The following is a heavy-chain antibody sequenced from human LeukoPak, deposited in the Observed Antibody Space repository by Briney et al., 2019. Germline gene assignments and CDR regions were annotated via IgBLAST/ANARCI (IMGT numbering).Heavy chain of an antibody. D-gene: IGHD3-22*01. CDR2: IKQDGSEK. V-gene: IGHV3-7*01. CDR3: ARDSYYYDSSGYYYYFDY. CDR1: GFTLSSHW. Sequence: GGSLRLSCAASGFTLSSHWMSWVRQAPGKGLEWVANIKQDGSEKYYVDSVKGRFTISRDNAKSSLYLQMNSLRAEDTAVYYCARDSYYYDSSGYYYYFDYWGQGTLVTVSS. J-gene: IGHJ4*02.